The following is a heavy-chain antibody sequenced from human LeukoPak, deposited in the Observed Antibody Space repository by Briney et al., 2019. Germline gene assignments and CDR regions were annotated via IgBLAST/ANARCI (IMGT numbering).Heavy chain of an antibody. CDR1: GGSISGYY. Sequence: PSETLSLTCSVSGGSISGYYWSWIRQPPGKGLEWIGQIYYSGSTKYNPSLKSRVIISVDTSQNQFSLKLSSVTAADTALYYCARDGTIPLWGQGTLVTVSS. V-gene: IGHV4-59*01. CDR3: ARDGTIPL. CDR2: IYYSGST. D-gene: IGHD1-14*01. J-gene: IGHJ4*02.